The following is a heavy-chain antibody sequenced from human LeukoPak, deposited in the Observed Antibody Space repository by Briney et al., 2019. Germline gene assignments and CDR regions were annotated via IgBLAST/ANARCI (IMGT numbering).Heavy chain of an antibody. CDR2: ISAYNGNT. Sequence: ASVKVSCKASGYTFTSYGISWVRQAPGQGLEWMGWISAYNGNTNYAQKLQGRVTMTTDTPTSTAYMELRSLRSDDTAVYYCARMGEDYDFWSGHKYNWFDPWGQGTLVTVSS. J-gene: IGHJ5*02. D-gene: IGHD3-3*01. CDR1: GYTFTSYG. CDR3: ARMGEDYDFWSGHKYNWFDP. V-gene: IGHV1-18*01.